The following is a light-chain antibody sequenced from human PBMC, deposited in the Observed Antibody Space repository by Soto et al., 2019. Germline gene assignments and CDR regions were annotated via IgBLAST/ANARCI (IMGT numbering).Light chain of an antibody. Sequence: EIVLTQSPATLSLSPGERATLSCRASQSVSTYLAWYQHKPGQAPKLLIYDASNRATGIPARFSGSGSGTDFTLTISSREPEDFAVYYCQQRYSWWTFGQGTKVEIK. CDR1: QSVSTY. CDR3: QQRYSWWT. J-gene: IGKJ1*01. V-gene: IGKV3-11*01. CDR2: DAS.